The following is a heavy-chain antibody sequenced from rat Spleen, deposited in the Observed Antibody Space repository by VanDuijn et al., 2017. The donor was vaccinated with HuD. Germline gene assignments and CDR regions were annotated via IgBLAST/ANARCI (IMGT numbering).Heavy chain of an antibody. D-gene: IGHD3-4*01. J-gene: IGHJ4*01. CDR1: XXSXXXTYX. Sequence: EVQLQESGXXLVKPSXXLSXXXSVXXXSXXXTYXXXWIQRFPGSKLEWMGYINSAGSTNYNPSLKSRISITRDTSKNQFFLQVNSVTTEDTATYYCARTNNPYFYVMDAWGQGASVTVSS. V-gene: IGHV3-3*01. CDR2: INSAGST. CDR3: ARTNNPYFYVMDA.